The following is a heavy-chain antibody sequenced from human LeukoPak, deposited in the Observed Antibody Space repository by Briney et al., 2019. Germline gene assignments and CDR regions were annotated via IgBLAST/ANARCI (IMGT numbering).Heavy chain of an antibody. V-gene: IGHV4-61*01. J-gene: IGHJ6*03. CDR1: GGSISSSSYY. CDR2: IYYSGST. Sequence: SETLSLTCTVSGGSISSSSYYWSWIRQPPGKGLEWIGYIYYSGSTNYNPSLKSRVTISVDTSKNQFSLKLSSVTAADTAVYYCASRLRFLEWSPDSYYYYYMDVWGKGTTVTVSS. CDR3: ASRLRFLEWSPDSYYYYYMDV. D-gene: IGHD3-3*01.